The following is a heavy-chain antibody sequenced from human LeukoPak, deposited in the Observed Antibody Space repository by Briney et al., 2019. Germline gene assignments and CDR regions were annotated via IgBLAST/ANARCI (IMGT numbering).Heavy chain of an antibody. CDR3: GYSYGYRLDFDY. J-gene: IGHJ4*02. CDR1: GGSISSSSYY. CDR2: IYYSGST. D-gene: IGHD5-18*01. V-gene: IGHV4-39*07. Sequence: SETLSLTCTVSGGSISSSSYYWGWIRQPPGKGLEWIGSIYYSGSTYYNPSLKSRVTISVDTSKNQFSLKLSSVTAADTAVYYCGYSYGYRLDFDYWGQGTLVTVSS.